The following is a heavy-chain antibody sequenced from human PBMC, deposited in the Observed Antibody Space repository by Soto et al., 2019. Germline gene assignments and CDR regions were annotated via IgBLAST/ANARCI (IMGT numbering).Heavy chain of an antibody. V-gene: IGHV3-23*01. CDR3: ASSVNRHYYYAMDV. J-gene: IGHJ6*02. CDR2: VSGSGGST. D-gene: IGHD6-6*01. CDR1: GFTFSSYA. Sequence: EVQLLESGGGLVQPGESLRLSCAASGFTFSSYAMIWVRQAPGKGLEWVSVVSGSGGSTYYVDSVKGRFTISRDNSKNTLNLQMNGLSAEDTAVYYYASSVNRHYYYAMDVWGQGTTVTVSS.